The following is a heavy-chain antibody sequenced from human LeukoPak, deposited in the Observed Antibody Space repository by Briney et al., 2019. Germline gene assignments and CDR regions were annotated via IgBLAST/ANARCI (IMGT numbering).Heavy chain of an antibody. CDR2: SAYNGNT. Sequence: SAYNGNTNYAQKLQGRVTMTTDTSTSTAYMELRSLRSDDTAVYYCARTSYGSGSYYSPPFDYWGQGTWSPSPQ. D-gene: IGHD3-10*01. CDR3: ARTSYGSGSYYSPPFDY. V-gene: IGHV1-18*01. J-gene: IGHJ4*02.